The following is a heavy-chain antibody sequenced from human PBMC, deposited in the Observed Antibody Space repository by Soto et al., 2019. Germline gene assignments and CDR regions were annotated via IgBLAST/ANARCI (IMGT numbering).Heavy chain of an antibody. CDR1: GFTFSSYA. V-gene: IGHV3-23*01. CDR2: ISGSGGST. CDR3: AKDSWIAAAGTLWFDP. Sequence: GGSLRLSCAASGFTFSSYAMSWVRQAPGKGLDWVSAISGSGGSTYFADSVKGRFTISRDNSKNTLYLQMNSLRAEDTAVYYCAKDSWIAAAGTLWFDPWGQGTLVTVSS. J-gene: IGHJ5*02. D-gene: IGHD6-13*01.